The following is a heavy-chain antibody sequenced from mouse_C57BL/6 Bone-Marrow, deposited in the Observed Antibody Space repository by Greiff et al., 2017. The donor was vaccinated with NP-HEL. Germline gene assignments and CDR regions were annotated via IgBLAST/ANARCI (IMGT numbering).Heavy chain of an antibody. D-gene: IGHD1-3*01. CDR3: AQALGWYFDV. CDR2: IYPRSGNT. Sequence: LEESGAELARPGASVKLSCKASGYTFTSYGISWVKQRTGQGLEWIGEIYPRSGNTYYNEKFKGKATLTADKSSSTAYMELRSLTSEDSAVYFCAQALGWYFDVWGTGTTVTVSS. V-gene: IGHV1-81*01. CDR1: GYTFTSYG. J-gene: IGHJ1*03.